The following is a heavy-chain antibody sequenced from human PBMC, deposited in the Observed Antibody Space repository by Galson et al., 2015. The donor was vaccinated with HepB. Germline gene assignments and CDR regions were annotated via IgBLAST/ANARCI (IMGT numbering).Heavy chain of an antibody. V-gene: IGHV5-10-1*01. CDR3: ARHVLPYTSGWYGYFDF. Sequence: YWITWVRQMPGKGLEWMGRIDPRDSYTNYNPSFEGHVTISVDKSISTAYLQWASLKASDTAMYYCARHVLPYTSGWYGYFDFWGQGTLVTVSS. CDR2: IDPRDSYT. J-gene: IGHJ4*02. CDR1: YW. D-gene: IGHD6-19*01.